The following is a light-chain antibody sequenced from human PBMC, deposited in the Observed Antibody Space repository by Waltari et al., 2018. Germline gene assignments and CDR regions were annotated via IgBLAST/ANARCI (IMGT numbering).Light chain of an antibody. J-gene: IGLJ3*02. V-gene: IGLV2-23*01. Sequence: QSALTQPASVSGSPGQSIPISCTGSSGDLGTYNLAPWYQHPPGNAPRLLIHDAAKRPSGISSRFSGSKSGNTASLTISGLQAEDEADYFCGSYAGGTSWVFGGGTQVTVL. CDR1: SGDLGTYNL. CDR3: GSYAGGTSWV. CDR2: DAA.